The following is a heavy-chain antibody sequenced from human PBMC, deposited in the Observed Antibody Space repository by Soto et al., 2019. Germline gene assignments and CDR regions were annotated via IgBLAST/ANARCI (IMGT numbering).Heavy chain of an antibody. CDR3: ARRWGRTFDN. V-gene: IGHV4-59*08. CDR1: GGSISSYY. J-gene: IGHJ4*02. D-gene: IGHD7-27*01. Sequence: SETLSLTCTVSGGSISSYYWSWIRQPPGKGLEWIGYIYYSGSTNYNPSLKSRVTISVDTSKNQFSLKLSSVTAADTAVYYCARRWGRTFDNWGQGTLVTVSS. CDR2: IYYSGST.